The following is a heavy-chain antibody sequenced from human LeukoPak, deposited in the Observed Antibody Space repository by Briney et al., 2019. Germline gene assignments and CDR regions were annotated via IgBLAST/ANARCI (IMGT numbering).Heavy chain of an antibody. Sequence: PSASVKVSCKASGGTFSSYAISWVRQAPGQGLEWMGRIIPILGIANYAQKFQGRVTITADKSTSTAYMELSSLRSEDTAVYYCACHSVVITTFDYWGQGTLVTVSS. J-gene: IGHJ4*02. CDR1: GGTFSSYA. V-gene: IGHV1-69*04. CDR2: IIPILGIA. CDR3: ACHSVVITTFDY. D-gene: IGHD3-22*01.